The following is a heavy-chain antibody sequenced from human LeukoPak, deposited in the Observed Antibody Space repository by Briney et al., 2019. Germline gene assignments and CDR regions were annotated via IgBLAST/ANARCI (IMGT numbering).Heavy chain of an antibody. D-gene: IGHD1-1*01. V-gene: IGHV1-18*01. CDR2: ISSYNGNT. J-gene: IGHJ4*02. Sequence: ASVKVSCKASGYTFSSDGISWVRQAPGQGLEWMGWISSYNGNTKYAEKLQGRVTMTTDTSTSTAYMELRSLRSDDTAVYYCARVQLERSGEPFDYWGQGTLVTVSS. CDR1: GYTFSSDG. CDR3: ARVQLERSGEPFDY.